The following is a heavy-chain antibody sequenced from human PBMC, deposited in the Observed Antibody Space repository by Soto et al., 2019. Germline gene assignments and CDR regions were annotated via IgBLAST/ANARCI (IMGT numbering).Heavy chain of an antibody. Sequence: GGSLRLSCAASGFTLSAYWMHWVRQAPGRGLEWVSRISSDGFGTAYADSVKGRFHISRDNARNSLFLQMNGLRAEDTAVYYCARDLGGPDYWGQGTLVTVSS. CDR3: ARDLGGPDY. J-gene: IGHJ4*02. D-gene: IGHD1-26*01. V-gene: IGHV3-74*03. CDR1: GFTLSAYW. CDR2: ISSDGFGT.